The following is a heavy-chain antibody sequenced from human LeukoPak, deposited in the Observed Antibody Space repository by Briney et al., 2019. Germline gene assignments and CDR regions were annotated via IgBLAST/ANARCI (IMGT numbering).Heavy chain of an antibody. Sequence: GGSLRLSCAASGFTFSSYAMSWVRQAPGKGLEWVSAISGSGGSTYYADSVEGRFTISRDNSKNTLYLQVNSLRAEDTAVYYCAAGGWYKFDYWGQGTLVTVSS. CDR1: GFTFSSYA. V-gene: IGHV3-23*01. D-gene: IGHD6-19*01. CDR2: ISGSGGST. CDR3: AAGGWYKFDY. J-gene: IGHJ4*02.